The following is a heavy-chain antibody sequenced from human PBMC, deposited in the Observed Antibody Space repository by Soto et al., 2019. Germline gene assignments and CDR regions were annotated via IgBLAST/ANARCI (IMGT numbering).Heavy chain of an antibody. CDR3: ASLIVVVPVGKMRVFDS. J-gene: IGHJ4*02. CDR2: ISSSSSYI. D-gene: IGHD2-2*01. V-gene: IGHV3-21*01. CDR1: GFTFSSYS. Sequence: GGSLRLSCAASGFTFSSYSMNCVRQAPGKGLEWVSSISSSSSYIYYADSVKGRFTISRDNAKNSLYLQMNSLRAEDTAVYYCASLIVVVPVGKMRVFDSSGKGSLVTVSS.